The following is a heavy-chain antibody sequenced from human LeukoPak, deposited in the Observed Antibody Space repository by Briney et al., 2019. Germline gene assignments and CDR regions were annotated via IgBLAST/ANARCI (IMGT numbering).Heavy chain of an antibody. Sequence: GGSLRLSCAAPGFTFSSYAMHWVRQAPGKGLEWVAVISYDGSNKYYADSVKGRFTISRDNSKNTLYLQMNSLRAEDTAVYYCARDPYYYDSSGYYYFDYWGQGTLVTVSS. V-gene: IGHV3-30*04. CDR2: ISYDGSNK. D-gene: IGHD3-22*01. J-gene: IGHJ4*02. CDR1: GFTFSSYA. CDR3: ARDPYYYDSSGYYYFDY.